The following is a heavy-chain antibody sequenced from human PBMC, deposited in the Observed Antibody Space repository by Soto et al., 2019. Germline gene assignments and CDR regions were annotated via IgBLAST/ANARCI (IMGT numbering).Heavy chain of an antibody. D-gene: IGHD2-15*01. CDR2: IYYSGST. CDR3: ARCVGGYYYYMDV. Sequence: SETLSLTCAVSGGSVSFYYWSWIRQPPGKGLEWIGYIYYSGSTDYNPSLKSRVTTSVDTSKNQFSLKLNSVTAADTAVYYCARCVGGYYYYMDVWGKGTTVTVSS. J-gene: IGHJ6*03. V-gene: IGHV4-59*02. CDR1: GGSVSFYY.